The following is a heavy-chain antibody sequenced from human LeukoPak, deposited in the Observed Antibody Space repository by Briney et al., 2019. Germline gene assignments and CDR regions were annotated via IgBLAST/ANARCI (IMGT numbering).Heavy chain of an antibody. V-gene: IGHV3-30-3*01. D-gene: IGHD4-23*01. J-gene: IGHJ4*02. Sequence: GGSLRLSCAASGFTFSSYAMHWVRQAPGKGLEWVAVISYDGSNKYYADSVKGRFTISRDNSKNTLYLQMNSLRAEDTAVYYCARDGDGLYGGEYYFDYWGQGTLVTVSS. CDR3: ARDGDGLYGGEYYFDY. CDR2: ISYDGSNK. CDR1: GFTFSSYA.